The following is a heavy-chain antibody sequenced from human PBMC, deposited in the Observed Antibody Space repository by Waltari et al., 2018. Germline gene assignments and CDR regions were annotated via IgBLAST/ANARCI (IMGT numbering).Heavy chain of an antibody. CDR3: ARGWFGELYGY. D-gene: IGHD3-10*01. Sequence: QVQLQQWGAGLLKPSETLSLTCAVYGGSFSGYYCSWIRQPPGKGLEWIGEINHSGSTNYNPSLKSRVTISVDTSKNQFSLKLSSVTAADTAVYYCARGWFGELYGYWGQGTLVTVSS. V-gene: IGHV4-34*01. CDR1: GGSFSGYY. J-gene: IGHJ4*02. CDR2: INHSGST.